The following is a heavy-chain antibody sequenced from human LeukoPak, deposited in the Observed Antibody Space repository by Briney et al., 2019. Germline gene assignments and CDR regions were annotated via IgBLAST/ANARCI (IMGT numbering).Heavy chain of an antibody. D-gene: IGHD2-15*01. J-gene: IGHJ4*02. CDR3: ARVSYCSGGSCPQKFDY. V-gene: IGHV5-51*01. CDR2: IYPGDSDT. Sequence: GESLKISCTASGYSFTSYWIAWVRQMPGKGLEWMGIIYPGDSDTRNSPSFQGQVTISADKSISTAYLQWSSLKALDTAMYYCARVSYCSGGSCPQKFDYWGQGTLVTVSS. CDR1: GYSFTSYW.